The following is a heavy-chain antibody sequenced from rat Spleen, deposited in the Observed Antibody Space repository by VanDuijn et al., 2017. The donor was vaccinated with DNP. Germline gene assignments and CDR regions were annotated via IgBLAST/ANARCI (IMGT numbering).Heavy chain of an antibody. CDR3: ARWKIGPHDFDY. Sequence: EVQLQESGPGLVKPSQSLSLTCSVTGFSITSNYWAWIRKFPGNKMEWIGHISYSGRTTYNPSLKSRISITRDTSKNQFFLQLNSVSSEDTATYYCARWKIGPHDFDYWGQGVMVTVSS. D-gene: IGHD1-5*01. CDR1: GFSITSNY. V-gene: IGHV3-1*01. CDR2: ISYSGRT. J-gene: IGHJ2*01.